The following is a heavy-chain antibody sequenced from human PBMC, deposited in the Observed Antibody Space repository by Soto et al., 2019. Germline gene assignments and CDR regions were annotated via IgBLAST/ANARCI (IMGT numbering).Heavy chain of an antibody. J-gene: IGHJ4*02. V-gene: IGHV3-66*01. Sequence: EVQLVESGGGLVQPGGSLRLSCAASGFSVSSDFMIWVRQAPGKGLDWVSSIYPDGRTFHPESVMGRFTVSRDSSKNTLYLQMNSLRVEDTALYYCASRGDWGQGALVTVSS. CDR3: ASRGD. D-gene: IGHD2-21*01. CDR2: IYPDGRT. CDR1: GFSVSSDF.